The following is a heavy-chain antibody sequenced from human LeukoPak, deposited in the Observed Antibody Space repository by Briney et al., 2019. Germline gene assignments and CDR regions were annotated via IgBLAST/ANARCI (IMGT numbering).Heavy chain of an antibody. CDR2: ISGSDGST. CDR3: AKLGLRYFDWLTR. J-gene: IGHJ4*02. V-gene: IGHV3-23*01. D-gene: IGHD3-9*01. Sequence: GGSLRLSCAASGFTFSSYAMSWVRQAPGKGLEWVSAISGSDGSTYYADSVKGRFTISRDNSKNTLYLQMNSLRAEDTAVYYCAKLGLRYFDWLTRWGQGTLVTVSS. CDR1: GFTFSSYA.